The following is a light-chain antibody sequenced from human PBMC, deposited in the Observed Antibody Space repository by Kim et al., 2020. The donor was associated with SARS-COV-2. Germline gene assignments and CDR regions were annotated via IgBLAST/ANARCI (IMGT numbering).Light chain of an antibody. CDR1: NIVRRN. CDR2: RDY. V-gene: IGLV3-9*01. Sequence: SYELTQPLSVSVALGQTASITCGGNNIVRRNVHWYQQRPGQAPVLVIYRDYNRPSGIPERFSGSNSGNTATLTISRAQDGDEADYYCQVWDSSTWLFGGG. J-gene: IGLJ3*02. CDR3: QVWDSSTWL.